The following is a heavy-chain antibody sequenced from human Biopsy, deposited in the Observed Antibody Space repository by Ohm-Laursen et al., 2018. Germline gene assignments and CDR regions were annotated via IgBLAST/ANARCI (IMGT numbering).Heavy chain of an antibody. Sequence: GSLRLSCAASGFSVSSYDMNWVRQAPGKGLEWISYISETSSHIYDADSVRGRFTVARDIAKNSLYLQLNSLRVEDTAVYCCARDWQGRAHYYDSSGYDYWGQGTLVTVSS. D-gene: IGHD3-22*01. V-gene: IGHV3-21*01. CDR3: ARDWQGRAHYYDSSGYDY. CDR2: ISETSSHI. J-gene: IGHJ4*02. CDR1: GFSVSSYD.